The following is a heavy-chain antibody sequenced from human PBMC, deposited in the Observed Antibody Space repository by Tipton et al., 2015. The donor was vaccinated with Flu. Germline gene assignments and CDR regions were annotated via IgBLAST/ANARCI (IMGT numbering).Heavy chain of an antibody. D-gene: IGHD6-19*01. CDR2: IYYSGST. CDR3: ARVGSSGWYDY. J-gene: IGHJ4*02. V-gene: IGHV4-39*07. CDR1: GGSISSGGYY. Sequence: TLSLTCTVSGGSISSGGYYWSWIRQHPGKGLEWIGSIYYSGSTYYNPSLKSRVTISVDTSKNQFSLKLSSVTAADTAVYYCARVGSSGWYDYWGQGTLVTVSS.